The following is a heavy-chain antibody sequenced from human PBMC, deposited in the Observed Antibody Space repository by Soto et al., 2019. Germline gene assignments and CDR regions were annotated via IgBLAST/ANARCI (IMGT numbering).Heavy chain of an antibody. V-gene: IGHV4-34*01. CDR1: GGSFSGYY. CDR2: INHSGST. CDR3: ARGSSIVGATSGFDY. D-gene: IGHD1-26*01. J-gene: IGHJ4*02. Sequence: KTSETLSLTCAVYGGSFSGYYWSWIHQPPGKGLEWIGEINHSGSTNYNPSLKSRVTISVDTSKNQFSLKLSSVTAADTAVYYCARGSSIVGATSGFDYWGQGSLVTVSS.